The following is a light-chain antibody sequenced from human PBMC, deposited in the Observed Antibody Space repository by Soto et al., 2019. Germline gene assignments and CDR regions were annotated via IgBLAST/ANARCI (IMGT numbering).Light chain of an antibody. CDR2: AAS. CDR3: QQCYGSPRT. J-gene: IGKJ1*01. CDR1: QSISTY. Sequence: DIQMTQSPSTLSASVGDRVTITCRASQSISTYLNWYQQKLGKAPTLLIYAASSLQSGVPSRFRGGGSGTDFTLTIINLQPEDFATYFCQQCYGSPRTFGQGTKV. V-gene: IGKV1-39*01.